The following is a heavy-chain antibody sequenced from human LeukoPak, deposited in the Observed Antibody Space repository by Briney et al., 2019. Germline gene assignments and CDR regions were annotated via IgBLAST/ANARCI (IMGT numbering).Heavy chain of an antibody. V-gene: IGHV3-43*01. CDR1: GFTFDDYT. Sequence: GGSLRLSCAASGFTFDDYTMHWVRQAPGKGLEWVSLISWDGGSTYYADSVKGRFTISRDYSKNSLYLQMNSLRTEDTALYYCAKDLRDYGGNSGMDYWGQGTLVTVSS. J-gene: IGHJ4*02. CDR3: AKDLRDYGGNSGMDY. D-gene: IGHD4-23*01. CDR2: ISWDGGST.